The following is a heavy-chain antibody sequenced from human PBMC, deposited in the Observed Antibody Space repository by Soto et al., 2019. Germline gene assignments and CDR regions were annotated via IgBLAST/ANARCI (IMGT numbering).Heavy chain of an antibody. CDR2: IRNKGNSYTT. Sequence: GSLRLSCAASGFTFSDHYMDWVRQAPGNGLEWIGRIRNKGNSYTTEYAASVKGRFTISRDDSKNSLYLQMNSLKTEDTAVYYCAKDLALYSSTWHYFDYWGHGTLVTVSS. V-gene: IGHV3-72*01. CDR3: AKDLALYSSTWHYFDY. D-gene: IGHD6-13*01. J-gene: IGHJ4*01. CDR1: GFTFSDHY.